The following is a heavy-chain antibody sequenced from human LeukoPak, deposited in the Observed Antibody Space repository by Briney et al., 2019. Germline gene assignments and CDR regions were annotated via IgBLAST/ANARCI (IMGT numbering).Heavy chain of an antibody. CDR1: GGTFSSYA. CDR3: ARDAVRGGMITFGGVHRYFDY. D-gene: IGHD3-16*01. CDR2: IIPILGIA. Sequence: SVKVSCKASGGTFSSYAISWVRQAPGQGLEWMGRIIPILGIANYAQKFQGRVTITADKSTSTAYMELSSLRSEDTAVYYCARDAVRGGMITFGGVHRYFDYWGQGTLVTVSS. J-gene: IGHJ4*02. V-gene: IGHV1-69*04.